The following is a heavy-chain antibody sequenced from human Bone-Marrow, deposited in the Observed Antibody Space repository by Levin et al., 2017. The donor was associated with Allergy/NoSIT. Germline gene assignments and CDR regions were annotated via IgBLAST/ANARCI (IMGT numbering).Heavy chain of an antibody. CDR2: IYHSGST. CDR3: ARGSYFGGLSFDC. CDR1: GGSVRSGSYY. J-gene: IGHJ4*02. Sequence: SQTLSLTCTVSGGSVRSGSYYWSWIRQPPGKGLEWIAYIYHSGSTKYNPSLKSRVTISLDTSRNQFSLRLTSLTAAAPAVYYCARGSYFGGLSFDCWGKGTLVTVSS. D-gene: IGHD4-23*01. V-gene: IGHV4-61*01.